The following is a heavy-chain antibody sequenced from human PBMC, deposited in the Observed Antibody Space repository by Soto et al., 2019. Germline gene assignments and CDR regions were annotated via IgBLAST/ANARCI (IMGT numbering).Heavy chain of an antibody. CDR1: GFTFRNYG. J-gene: IGHJ5*02. D-gene: IGHD3-16*02. Sequence: PGGSLRLSCAASGFTFRNYGMNWVRQAPGKGLEWVGRIKSKTDGGTTDYAAPVKGRFTISRDDSKNTLYLQMNSLKTEDTAVYYCTTVSGGITFGGVIVTNWFDPWGQGTLVTVSS. CDR3: TTVSGGITFGGVIVTNWFDP. CDR2: IKSKTDGGTT. V-gene: IGHV3-15*07.